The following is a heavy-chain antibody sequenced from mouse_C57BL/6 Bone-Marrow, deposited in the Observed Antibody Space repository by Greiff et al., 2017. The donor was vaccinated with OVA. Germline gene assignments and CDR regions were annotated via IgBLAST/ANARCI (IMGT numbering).Heavy chain of an antibody. D-gene: IGHD2-1*01. CDR1: GYTFTSYG. J-gene: IGHJ2*01. Sequence: VKLKESGAELARPGASVKLSCKASGYTFTSYGISWVKQRTGQGLEWIGEIYPRSGNTYYNEKFKGKATLTADKSSSTAYMELRSLTSEDSAVYYCARRRGNYPYFDYWGQGTTLTVSS. CDR3: ARRRGNYPYFDY. V-gene: IGHV1-81*01. CDR2: IYPRSGNT.